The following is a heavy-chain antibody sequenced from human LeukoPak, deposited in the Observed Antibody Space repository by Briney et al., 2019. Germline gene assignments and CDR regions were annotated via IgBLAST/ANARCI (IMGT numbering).Heavy chain of an antibody. CDR2: ISGGGGSR. CDR3: AKAGHYGSGSYYSDY. V-gene: IGHV3-23*01. Sequence: PGGSLRLSCAASGFTFSSYAMSWVRQAPGKGLEWVSAISGGGGSRYYADSVKGRFTISRDNSKNTLYLQMSSLRAGDTAVYYCAKAGHYGSGSYYSDYWGRGTLVTVSP. D-gene: IGHD3-10*01. J-gene: IGHJ4*02. CDR1: GFTFSSYA.